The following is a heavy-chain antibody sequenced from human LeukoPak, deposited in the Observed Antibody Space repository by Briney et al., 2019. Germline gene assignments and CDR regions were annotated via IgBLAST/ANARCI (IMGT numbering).Heavy chain of an antibody. CDR3: ARSDSTVVPW. V-gene: IGHV4-39*07. D-gene: IGHD4-23*01. J-gene: IGHJ4*02. CDR1: GGSISSSSYY. Sequence: PSETLSLTCTVSGGSISSSSYYWGWIRQPPGKGLEWIGSIYYSGSTYYNPSLKSRVTISVDTSKNQFSLKLSSVTAADTAVYYCARSDSTVVPWWGQGTLVTVSS. CDR2: IYYSGST.